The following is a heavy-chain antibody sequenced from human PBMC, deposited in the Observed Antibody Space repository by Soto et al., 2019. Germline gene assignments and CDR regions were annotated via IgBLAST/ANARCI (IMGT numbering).Heavy chain of an antibody. CDR1: GGTFRSYA. V-gene: IGHV1-69*01. J-gene: IGHJ5*02. CDR3: AGDLAAAGNCFDP. CDR2: IIPIFGTA. D-gene: IGHD6-13*01. Sequence: QVQLVQCGAEVLKPGSSVNVSCKASGGTFRSYAISWVRQAPGKGLEWRGGIIPIFGTANYAQKFQGRVTITADEPTSTAYMELSSVRADDTAVYCGAGDLAAAGNCFDPWGQGTLVTVSS.